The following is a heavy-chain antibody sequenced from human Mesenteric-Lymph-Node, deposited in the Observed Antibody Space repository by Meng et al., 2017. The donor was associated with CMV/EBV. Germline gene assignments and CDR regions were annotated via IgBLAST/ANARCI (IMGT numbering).Heavy chain of an antibody. J-gene: IGHJ4*02. CDR2: IYYSGST. Sequence: GSLRLSCTVSGGSISSSSYYWGWIRQPPGKGLEWIGSIYYSGSTYYNPSLKSRVTISVDTSKNQFSLKLSFVTAADTAAYYCARGRIATTPFFDYWGQGSLVTVSS. D-gene: IGHD2-15*01. CDR1: GGSISSSSYY. V-gene: IGHV4-39*07. CDR3: ARGRIATTPFFDY.